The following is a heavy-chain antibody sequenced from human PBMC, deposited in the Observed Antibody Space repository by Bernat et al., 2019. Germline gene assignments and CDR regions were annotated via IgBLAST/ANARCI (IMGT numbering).Heavy chain of an antibody. Sequence: QVQLVESGGGVVQPGRSLRLSCAASGFTFSSYAMHWVHQAPGKGLEWVAVISYDGSNKYYADSVKGRFTISRDNSKNTLYLQMNSLRAEDTAVYYCAREIQLWLSTYYYYYGMDVWGQGTTVTVSS. CDR1: GFTFSSYA. V-gene: IGHV3-30-3*01. CDR2: ISYDGSNK. D-gene: IGHD5-18*01. J-gene: IGHJ6*02. CDR3: AREIQLWLSTYYYYYGMDV.